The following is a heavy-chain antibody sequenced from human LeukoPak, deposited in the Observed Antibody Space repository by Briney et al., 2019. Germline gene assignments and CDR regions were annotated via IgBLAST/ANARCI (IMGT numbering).Heavy chain of an antibody. Sequence: SETLSLTCTVSGYSINSGYYWGWIRQPPGQGLEWIGSMFHLGTTHYNPSLKSRVTISVDTSKNQFSLRLNSVIAADTAIYYCAKITTLDYWGQGTLVTVSS. CDR1: GYSINSGYY. CDR2: MFHLGTT. J-gene: IGHJ4*02. V-gene: IGHV4-38-2*02. CDR3: AKITTLDY. D-gene: IGHD1-1*01.